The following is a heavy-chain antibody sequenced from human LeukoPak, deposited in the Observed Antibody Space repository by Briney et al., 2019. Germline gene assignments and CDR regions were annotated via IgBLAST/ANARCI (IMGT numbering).Heavy chain of an antibody. CDR3: ARGALDFDY. Sequence: GGTLRLSCAASGFTFSSYSMNWVREAPGKGLEWVSYISSSSSTIYYADSVKGRFTISRDNAKNSLYLHMNSLKDEDTAVYYCARGALDFDYWGQGTLVTVSS. V-gene: IGHV3-48*02. CDR1: GFTFSSYS. J-gene: IGHJ4*02. CDR2: ISSSSSTI.